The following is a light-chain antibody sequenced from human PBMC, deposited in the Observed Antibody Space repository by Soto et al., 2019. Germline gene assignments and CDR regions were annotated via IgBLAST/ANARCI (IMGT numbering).Light chain of an antibody. Sequence: QSVLTQPPSASGTPGQRVTISCSGSSSNIGSYTVNWYQQLPGTAPKLLIYRNSQRPSGVPDRFSGYKSGTSASLAISGLQSEDEADYYCAAWDDSLNGWVFGGGTKLTVL. CDR3: AAWDDSLNGWV. J-gene: IGLJ3*02. CDR1: SSNIGSYT. V-gene: IGLV1-44*01. CDR2: RNS.